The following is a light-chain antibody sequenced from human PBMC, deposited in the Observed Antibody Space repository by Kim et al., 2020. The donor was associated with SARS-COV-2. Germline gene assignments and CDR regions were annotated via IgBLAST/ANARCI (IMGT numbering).Light chain of an antibody. Sequence: SLAPGKSPTRAGGASQSFGGYLAWCQQKPGKAPRLVMYDVSNRATGIPARFSGSGSGTDFTLTISSLEPEDFAVYYCQQRSSWPLTFGGGTKVDIK. CDR3: QQRSSWPLT. CDR1: QSFGGY. V-gene: IGKV3-11*01. J-gene: IGKJ4*01. CDR2: DVS.